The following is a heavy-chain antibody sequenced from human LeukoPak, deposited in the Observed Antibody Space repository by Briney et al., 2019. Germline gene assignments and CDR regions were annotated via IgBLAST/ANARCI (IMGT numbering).Heavy chain of an antibody. J-gene: IGHJ3*02. D-gene: IGHD2-21*02. V-gene: IGHV3-30-3*01. CDR3: ARPNRRPVVVTAMSAFDI. CDR1: GFTFSSYA. CDR2: ISYDGSNK. Sequence: GRSLRLSCAASGFTFSSYAMHWVRQAPGKGLEWVAVISYDGSNKYYADSVKGRFTISRDNSKNTLYLQMNSLRAEDTAVYYCARPNRRPVVVTAMSAFDIWGQGTMITVSS.